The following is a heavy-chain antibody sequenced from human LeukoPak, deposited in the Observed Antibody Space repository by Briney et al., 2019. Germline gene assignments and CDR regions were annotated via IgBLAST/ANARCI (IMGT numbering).Heavy chain of an antibody. V-gene: IGHV4-39*01. CDR1: GGSISSSSYY. D-gene: IGHD3-16*02. CDR2: IYYNGST. CDR3: ARAFYEGYDYVWGSYRSAFDY. J-gene: IGHJ4*02. Sequence: PSETLSLTCTVSGGSISSSSYYWGWIRQPPGEGLEWIGSIYYNGSTYYNPSLKSRVTISVDTSKNQFSLKLSSVTAADTAVYYCARAFYEGYDYVWGSYRSAFDYWGQGTLVTVSS.